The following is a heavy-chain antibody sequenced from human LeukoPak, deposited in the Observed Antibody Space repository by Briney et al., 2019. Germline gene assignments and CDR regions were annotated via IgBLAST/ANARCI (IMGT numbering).Heavy chain of an antibody. D-gene: IGHD5-18*01. CDR1: GVTFSTSW. CDR2: IKDDGSGK. J-gene: IGHJ4*02. V-gene: IGHV3-7*01. Sequence: GESLRLSCAASGVTFSTSWMTWARQAPGKGLEWVASIKDDGSGKYYVDSVKGRFTISRDNAKNSLYLQMNSLGVEDTAVYYCTNLGYTDWGQGTLVTVSS. CDR3: TNLGYTD.